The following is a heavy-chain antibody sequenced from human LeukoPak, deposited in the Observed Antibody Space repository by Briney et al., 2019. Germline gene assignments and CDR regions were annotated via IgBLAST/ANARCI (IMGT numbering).Heavy chain of an antibody. J-gene: IGHJ6*02. V-gene: IGHV1-2*02. CDR2: MNPHSGGT. CDR1: GYTLTAYY. D-gene: IGHD2-2*01. Sequence: VASVKVSCKASGYTLTAYYIHWVRQAPGQGLEWMGWMNPHSGGTNYAQKFRARVGMTTDTSINTAYLELTGLTSDDTALYYCARAERTVSGLDVWGQGITVTVSS. CDR3: ARAERTVSGLDV.